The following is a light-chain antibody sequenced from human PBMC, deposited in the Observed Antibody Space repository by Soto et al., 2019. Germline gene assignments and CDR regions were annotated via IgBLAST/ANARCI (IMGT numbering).Light chain of an antibody. J-gene: IGKJ3*01. CDR3: QQYGSSPFT. V-gene: IGKV3-20*01. CDR1: QSVSSNY. CDR2: GAS. Sequence: EIVLTQSPGTLSLSPGGRATLSCRASQSVSSNYLAWYQQKPGQAPRLLIYGASSRATGIPDRFSGSGSGTDFTLTISGLEPEDFAVYYCQQYGSSPFTFGPGTKVDIK.